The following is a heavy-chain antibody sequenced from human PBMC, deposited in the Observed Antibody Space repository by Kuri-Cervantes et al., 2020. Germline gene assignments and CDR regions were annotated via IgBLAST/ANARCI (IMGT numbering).Heavy chain of an antibody. D-gene: IGHD2-8*01. Sequence: ASVKVSCKASGYTFTSYAMHWVRQAPGQRLEWMGWINAGNGNTKYSQKFQGRVTMTTDTSTSTAYMELRSLRSDDTAVYYCARTYRYCTNGVCLPYCFDYWGQGTLVTVSS. CDR1: GYTFTSYA. CDR3: ARTYRYCTNGVCLPYCFDY. CDR2: INAGNGNT. J-gene: IGHJ4*02. V-gene: IGHV1-3*01.